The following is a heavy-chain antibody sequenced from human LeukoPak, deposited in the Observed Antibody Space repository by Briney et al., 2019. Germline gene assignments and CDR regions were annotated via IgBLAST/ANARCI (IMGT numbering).Heavy chain of an antibody. CDR2: ITDSGSTI. CDR1: GFTFRDYN. CDR3: ARSIGLTGGGVDV. Sequence: GGSLRLSCAASGFTFRDYNMNWVRQSPGKGLEWVSYITDSGSTIHYADSVNGRFTISRDNAKNSLYLQMNSLRAEDSAVYYCARSIGLTGGGVDVWGRGTTVTVSS. J-gene: IGHJ6*02. V-gene: IGHV3-11*01. D-gene: IGHD3-9*01.